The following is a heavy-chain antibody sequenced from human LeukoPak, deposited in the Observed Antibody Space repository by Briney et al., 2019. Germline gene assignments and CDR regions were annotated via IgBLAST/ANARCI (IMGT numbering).Heavy chain of an antibody. J-gene: IGHJ4*02. D-gene: IGHD3-10*01. Sequence: SETLSLTCAVSGYSITSSSWGGWIRQPPGKGREWIGYIYHRWTTYYNPSLQSRVTMSVDTSKNQFALKLSSVTAVDTAVYYCARKENVYYYFDYWGQGTLVTVSS. CDR2: IYHRWTT. CDR1: GYSITSSSW. V-gene: IGHV4-28*01. CDR3: ARKENVYYYFDY.